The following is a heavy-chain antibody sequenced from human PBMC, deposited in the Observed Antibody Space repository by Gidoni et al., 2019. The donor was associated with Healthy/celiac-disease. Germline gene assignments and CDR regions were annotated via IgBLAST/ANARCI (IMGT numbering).Heavy chain of an antibody. D-gene: IGHD5-12*01. CDR3: AKDLNIVATMS. Sequence: QVQLLESGGGMVQPGRSLRLPCAASGITFSSDCMHWVGQAPGKGLGWVAVISYDGSNKYYADSVKGRFTISRDNSKNTLYLQMNSLRAEDTAVYYCAKDLNIVATMSWGQGTLVTVSS. J-gene: IGHJ5*02. CDR1: GITFSSDC. CDR2: ISYDGSNK. V-gene: IGHV3-30*18.